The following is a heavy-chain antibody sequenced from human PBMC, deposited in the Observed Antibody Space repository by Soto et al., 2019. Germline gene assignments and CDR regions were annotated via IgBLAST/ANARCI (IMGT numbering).Heavy chain of an antibody. J-gene: IGHJ4*02. CDR2: IYYSGST. CDR1: GGSISSSSYY. V-gene: IGHV4-39*01. Sequence: SETLSLTCTVSGGSISSSSYYWGWSRQPPGKGLEWIGSIYYSGSTYYNPSLKSRVTISVDTSKNQFSLKLSSVTAADTAVYYCKRRLLEYSSSWYDSVGFHYWGQGTLVTVST. D-gene: IGHD6-13*01. CDR3: KRRLLEYSSSWYDSVGFHY.